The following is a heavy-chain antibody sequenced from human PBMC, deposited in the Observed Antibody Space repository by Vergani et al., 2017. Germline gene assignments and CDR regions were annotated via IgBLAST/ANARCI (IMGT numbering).Heavy chain of an antibody. CDR3: ARGWSGYSTSWYFDF. Sequence: QVQLVQSGTEVKKPGASVKVSCKASGYTFNGYYIHWVRQAPGQGLEYMGWIDPNSDGTNYAQKFQGRVTMTRDTSIITAYMELSRLRSDDTAVYYCARGWSGYSTSWYFDFWGQGTLVTVSS. CDR1: GYTFNGYY. V-gene: IGHV1-2*02. D-gene: IGHD6-13*01. CDR2: IDPNSDGT. J-gene: IGHJ4*02.